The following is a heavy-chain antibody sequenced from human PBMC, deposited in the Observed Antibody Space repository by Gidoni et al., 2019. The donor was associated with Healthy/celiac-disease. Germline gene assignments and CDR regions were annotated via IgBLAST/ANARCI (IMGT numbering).Heavy chain of an antibody. Sequence: EVQLVESGGGLVKPGGSLRLSCAASGFTFSSYSMNWVRPAPGKGLEWVSSISSSSSYIYYADSVKGRFTISRDNAKNSLYLQMNSLRAEDTAVYYCARETVTVTTVYAFDIWGQGTMVTVSS. D-gene: IGHD4-17*01. CDR2: ISSSSSYI. CDR1: GFTFSSYS. V-gene: IGHV3-21*01. J-gene: IGHJ3*02. CDR3: ARETVTVTTVYAFDI.